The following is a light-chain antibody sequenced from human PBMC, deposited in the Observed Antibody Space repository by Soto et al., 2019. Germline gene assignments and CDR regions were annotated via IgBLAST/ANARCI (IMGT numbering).Light chain of an antibody. CDR1: QSISSY. CDR2: AAS. J-gene: IGKJ1*01. V-gene: IGKV1-39*01. Sequence: DIQTTQSPSSLSASVGYRVTITCRASQSISSYLNWYQQKPGKAPKLLIYAASSLQSAVPSRFSGSGSGTDFTLTISSLQPEDFATYCRQQKGTLGQVTKVDIK. CDR3: QQKGT.